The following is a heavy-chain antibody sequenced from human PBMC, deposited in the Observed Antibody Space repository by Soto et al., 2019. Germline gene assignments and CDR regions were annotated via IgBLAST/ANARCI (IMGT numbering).Heavy chain of an antibody. CDR1: GGSISSGDYY. V-gene: IGHV4-30-4*01. J-gene: IGHJ3*02. Sequence: QVQLQESGPGLVKPSQTLSLTCTVSGGSISSGDYYWSWIRQPPGKGLEWIGYIYYSGSTYYNPSLKSRVTISVDTSKNRLSLKLSSVTAADTAVYYCATSGSYENDAFDIWGQGTMVTVSS. CDR3: ATSGSYENDAFDI. D-gene: IGHD1-26*01. CDR2: IYYSGST.